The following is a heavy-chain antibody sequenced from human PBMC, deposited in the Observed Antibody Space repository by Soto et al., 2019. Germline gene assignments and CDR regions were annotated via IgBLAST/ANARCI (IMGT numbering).Heavy chain of an antibody. CDR2: IYYSGST. J-gene: IGHJ4*02. D-gene: IGHD2-2*01. Sequence: PSETLSLTCTVSGGSISSYYWSWIRQPPGKGLEWIGYIYYSGSTNYNPSLKSRVTISVDTSKNQFSLKLSSVTAADTAVYYCARLGYCSSTSCFYFDYWGQGTLVTVS. V-gene: IGHV4-59*08. CDR3: ARLGYCSSTSCFYFDY. CDR1: GGSISSYY.